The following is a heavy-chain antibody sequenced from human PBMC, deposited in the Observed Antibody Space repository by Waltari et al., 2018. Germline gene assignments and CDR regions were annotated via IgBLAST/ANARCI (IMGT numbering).Heavy chain of an antibody. D-gene: IGHD6-13*01. Sequence: QVQLVQFGAEVKKLGPPVKFLRLASVGSVCSYTISWMRWAPEQGLEGMGGIIPIFGTGNYAQKFQGGVTSTADESTSATYMVLSSLRSEDTAVYYCARVGSIAADLDAFDIWGQGTMVTVSS. CDR3: ARVGSIAADLDAFDI. V-gene: IGHV1-69*01. CDR1: VGSVCSYT. J-gene: IGHJ3*02. CDR2: IIPIFGTG.